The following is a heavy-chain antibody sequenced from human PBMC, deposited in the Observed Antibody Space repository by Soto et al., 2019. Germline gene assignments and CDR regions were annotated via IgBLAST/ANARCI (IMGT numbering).Heavy chain of an antibody. J-gene: IGHJ4*02. Sequence: ASVKVSCKTSGYTFTMYGISWVRQAPEQGLEWMGWISTYNGNTNSAQKFQGRVTMTTDTSTSTAYMELRSLRSDDTAVYYCARSPYTNSWYHFDYWGQGTLVTVSS. CDR3: ARSPYTNSWYHFDY. V-gene: IGHV1-18*01. CDR1: GYTFTMYG. D-gene: IGHD6-13*01. CDR2: ISTYNGNT.